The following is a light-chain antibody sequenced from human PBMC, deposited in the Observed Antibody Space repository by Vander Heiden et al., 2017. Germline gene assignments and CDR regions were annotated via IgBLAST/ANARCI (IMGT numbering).Light chain of an antibody. CDR2: RNN. V-gene: IGLV1-47*01. J-gene: IGLJ2*01. CDR3: AAWEDSLSGVV. CDR1: SSNSGSNY. Sequence: QSVLTQPPSASGTPRQRVTISCSGSSSNSGSNYVYWYQQHPGTAPKRLIYRNNQRPSGVPDRFSGSKSGTSASLAISGLRAEDEADYYCAAWEDSLSGVVFGGGTKRTVL.